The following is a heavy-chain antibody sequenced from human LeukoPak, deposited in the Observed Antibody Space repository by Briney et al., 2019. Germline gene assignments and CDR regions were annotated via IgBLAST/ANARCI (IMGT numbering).Heavy chain of an antibody. J-gene: IGHJ4*02. CDR1: GFIFGDHG. CDR2: IQSKTFGGST. Sequence: GGSLRLSCTTSGFIFGDHGVSWFRQAPGKGPEWLGFIQSKTFGGSTQYAATVKVRFSISRDDSKSMAYLQMNSLKTEDTAMYYCSRGVIIGAAYFDYWGQGTLVTVSS. CDR3: SRGVIIGAAYFDY. V-gene: IGHV3-49*03. D-gene: IGHD1-26*01.